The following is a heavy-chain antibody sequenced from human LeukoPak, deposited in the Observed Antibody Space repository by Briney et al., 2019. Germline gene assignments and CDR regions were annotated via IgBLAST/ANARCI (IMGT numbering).Heavy chain of an antibody. D-gene: IGHD3-16*02. CDR3: ARLQYASGSHPLLPFDY. CDR1: GDSISSNDYY. V-gene: IGHV4-39*01. J-gene: IGHJ4*02. Sequence: PSETLSLTCTVSGDSISSNDYYWGWIRQPPGKGLQWIGTIYDSGATYYNPSLKSPVTMSIDTSKNQFSLKLSSVTAADTAIYYCARLQYASGSHPLLPFDYWGQRILVTVSS. CDR2: IYDSGAT.